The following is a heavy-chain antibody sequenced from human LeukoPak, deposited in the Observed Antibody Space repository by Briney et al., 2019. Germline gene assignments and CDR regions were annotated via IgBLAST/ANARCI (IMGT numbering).Heavy chain of an antibody. CDR3: ATDLINSRITIFGVVRPNWFDP. CDR1: GGTFSSYA. CDR2: IIPIFGTA. J-gene: IGHJ5*02. Sequence: GASVKVSCKASGGTFSSYAISWVRQAPGQGLEWMGGIIPIFGTANYAQKFQGRVTITTDESTSTAYMELSSLRSDDTAVYYCATDLINSRITIFGVVRPNWFDPWGQGTLVTVSS. V-gene: IGHV1-69*05. D-gene: IGHD3-3*01.